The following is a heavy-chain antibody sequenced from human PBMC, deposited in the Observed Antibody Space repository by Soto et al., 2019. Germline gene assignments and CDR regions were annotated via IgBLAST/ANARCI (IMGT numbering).Heavy chain of an antibody. CDR3: ARGSTMVRGVIIKGSYMDV. Sequence: SETLSLTCAVYGGSFSDYFWSWIRQPPGTGLEWIGEINHSGSTNYNPSLKSRVTIPVDTSKNQFSLKLSSVTAADTAVYYCARGSTMVRGVIIKGSYMDVWAKGTTVTVSS. CDR1: GGSFSDYF. CDR2: INHSGST. D-gene: IGHD3-10*01. V-gene: IGHV4-34*01. J-gene: IGHJ6*03.